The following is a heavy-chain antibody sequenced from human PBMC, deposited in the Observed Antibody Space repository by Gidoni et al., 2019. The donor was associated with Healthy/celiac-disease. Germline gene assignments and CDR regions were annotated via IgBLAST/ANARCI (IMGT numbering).Heavy chain of an antibody. CDR3: ARARVTIDLGY. Sequence: EVQLVESGGGVVKPGGSLRLSCAASGFTFSRYWMHWVRQAPGKGLVWVSRMNSDGSSTSYADSVKGRFTISRDNAKNTLYLQMNSLRAEDTAVYYCARARVTIDLGYWGQGTLVTVSS. V-gene: IGHV3-74*01. CDR1: GFTFSRYW. J-gene: IGHJ4*02. D-gene: IGHD4-4*01. CDR2: MNSDGSST.